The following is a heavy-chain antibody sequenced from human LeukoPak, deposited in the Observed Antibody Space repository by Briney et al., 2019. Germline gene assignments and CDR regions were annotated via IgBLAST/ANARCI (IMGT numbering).Heavy chain of an antibody. D-gene: IGHD2-21*02. CDR2: IFPDDSDT. J-gene: IGHJ3*01. V-gene: IGHV5-51*01. Sequence: GESLKISCATSGYNFPRHWIGWVRQVPGKGLEYVGVIFPDDSDTRYSPSSEGNVTIPADTSTNTAYLQWRSLQASDTAMYFCASRVGVAGTFDAFDLWGQGTMVTVSS. CDR1: GYNFPRHW. CDR3: ASRVGVAGTFDAFDL.